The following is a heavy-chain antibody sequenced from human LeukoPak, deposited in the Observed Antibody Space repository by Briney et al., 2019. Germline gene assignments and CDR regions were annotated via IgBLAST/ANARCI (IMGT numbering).Heavy chain of an antibody. CDR2: IRYVGSDK. CDR3: TRVQAGRSGLMDV. D-gene: IGHD2-8*02. CDR1: GFTFSSYG. V-gene: IGHV3-30*12. Sequence: GGSLRLSCAASGFTFSSYGMHWVRQAPGKGLEWVAVIRYVGSDKYYADSVKGRFTISRDNSQNTMYLQMNSLRAEDTALYYCTRVQAGRSGLMDVWGRGTTVTVSS. J-gene: IGHJ6*02.